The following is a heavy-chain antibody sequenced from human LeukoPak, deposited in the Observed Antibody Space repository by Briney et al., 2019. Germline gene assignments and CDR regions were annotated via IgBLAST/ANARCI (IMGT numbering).Heavy chain of an antibody. CDR2: IYHDGKT. CDR3: ARGTYCGSDCYSFEY. CDR1: GGSISTANW. V-gene: IGHV4/OR15-8*02. Sequence: SETLSLTCTVSGGSISTANWWSWVRQSPGKGLEWIGEIYHDGKTNYHPSLESRVTVWMDKPRNQFSLRMHSMTAADTAVYYCARGTYCGSDCYSFEYWGQGTLVTVSS. D-gene: IGHD2-21*01. J-gene: IGHJ4*02.